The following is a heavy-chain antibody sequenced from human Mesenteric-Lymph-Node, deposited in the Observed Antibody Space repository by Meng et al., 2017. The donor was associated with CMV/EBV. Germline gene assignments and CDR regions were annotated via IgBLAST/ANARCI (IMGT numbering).Heavy chain of an antibody. Sequence: SETLSLTCTVSGGSISSSRYYWGWIRQPPGKGLEWIGSVYYSGSTYYNPSLKSRVTISVDTSKNHFSLKLSSVTAADTAMYYCAREVMGVVRLGYGDPLGFDYWGRGTLVTVSS. CDR2: VYYSGST. CDR1: GGSISSSRYY. D-gene: IGHD4-17*01. V-gene: IGHV4-39*07. J-gene: IGHJ4*02. CDR3: AREVMGVVRLGYGDPLGFDY.